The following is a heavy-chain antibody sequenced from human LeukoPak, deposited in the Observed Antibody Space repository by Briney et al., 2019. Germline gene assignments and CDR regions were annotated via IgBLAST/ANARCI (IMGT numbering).Heavy chain of an antibody. CDR3: ARDALPADAWYYYDSSGYYGSSGMDV. Sequence: PSETLSLTCTVSGGSISSYYWSWIRQPPGKGLEWIGYIYYSGSTNYNPSLKSRVTISVDTSKNQFSLTLSSVTAADTAVYYCARDALPADAWYYYDSSGYYGSSGMDVWGKGTTVTVSS. CDR2: IYYSGST. J-gene: IGHJ6*04. V-gene: IGHV4-59*01. CDR1: GGSISSYY. D-gene: IGHD3-22*01.